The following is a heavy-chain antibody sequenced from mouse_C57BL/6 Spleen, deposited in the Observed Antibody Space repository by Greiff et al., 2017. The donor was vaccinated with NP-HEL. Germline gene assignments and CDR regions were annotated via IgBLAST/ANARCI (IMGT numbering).Heavy chain of an antibody. Sequence: VQLQQPGAELVRPGSSVKLSCKASGYTFTSYWMHWVKQRPIQGLEWIGNIDPSDSETHYNQKFKDKATLTVDKSSSTAYMQLSSLTSEDSAVYYCARKSLYYAMDYWGQGTSVTVSS. CDR3: ARKSLYYAMDY. CDR2: IDPSDSET. CDR1: GYTFTSYW. V-gene: IGHV1-52*01. J-gene: IGHJ4*01.